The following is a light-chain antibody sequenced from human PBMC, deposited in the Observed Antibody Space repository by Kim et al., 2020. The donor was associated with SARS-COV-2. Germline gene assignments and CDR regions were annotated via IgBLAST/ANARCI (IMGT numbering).Light chain of an antibody. CDR3: QVWDSSTGV. Sequence: SYELTQPLSVSVALGQTARITCGGNNIGSKNVHWYQQKPGQAPVLVIYRDSKRPSGIPERFSGSNSGNTATLTISRAQAGDEADYYCQVWDSSTGVVGGGTQLTVL. J-gene: IGLJ2*01. CDR1: NIGSKN. V-gene: IGLV3-9*01. CDR2: RDS.